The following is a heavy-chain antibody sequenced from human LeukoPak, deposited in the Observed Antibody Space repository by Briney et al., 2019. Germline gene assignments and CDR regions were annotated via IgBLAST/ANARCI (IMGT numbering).Heavy chain of an antibody. D-gene: IGHD4-17*01. CDR1: GGSISSYF. J-gene: IGHJ4*02. V-gene: IGHV4-59*01. CDR2: IYYSGST. CDR3: ATNYYGDYYFDY. Sequence: SETLSLTCTVSGGSISSYFWSWIRQPPGKGLEWIGYIYYSGSTNYNPSLKSRVTISVDTSKNQFSLKLSSVTAADTAVYYCATNYYGDYYFDYWGQGTLVAVSS.